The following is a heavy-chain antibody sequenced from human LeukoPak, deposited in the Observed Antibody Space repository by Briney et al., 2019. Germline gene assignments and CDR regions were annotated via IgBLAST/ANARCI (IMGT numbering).Heavy chain of an antibody. CDR2: ITISGSST. CDR3: ARGSVVAANFDF. D-gene: IGHD2-15*01. CDR1: GFTFSEYY. Sequence: GGSLRLSCAASGFTFSEYYMSWIRQASGKGLEWVSSITISGSSTYNADYVKGRFTISRENAKNSLYLQMNSLRAEDTAVYYCARGSVVAANFDFWGQGTLVTVSS. V-gene: IGHV3-11*01. J-gene: IGHJ4*02.